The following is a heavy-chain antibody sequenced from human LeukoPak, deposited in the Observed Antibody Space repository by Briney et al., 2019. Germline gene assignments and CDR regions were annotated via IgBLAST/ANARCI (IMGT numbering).Heavy chain of an antibody. CDR2: ISSRSNTI. Sequence: GGSLRLSCAASGFTFSSYAMHWVRQAPGKGLEWVSYISSRSNTIHYADSVKGRFTISRDNAKNSLYLQMNSLTVEDTAVYYCARDAEDSSGWYGGWFFDYWGQGTLVTVSS. CDR1: GFTFSSYA. CDR3: ARDAEDSSGWYGGWFFDY. D-gene: IGHD6-19*01. J-gene: IGHJ4*02. V-gene: IGHV3-48*01.